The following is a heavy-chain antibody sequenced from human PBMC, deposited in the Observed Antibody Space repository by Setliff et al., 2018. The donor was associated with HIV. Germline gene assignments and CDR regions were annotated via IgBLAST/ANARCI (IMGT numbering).Heavy chain of an antibody. CDR3: ARGEHFWSGYYPGPSYDY. D-gene: IGHD3-3*02. J-gene: IGHJ4*02. CDR2: INSDGSST. V-gene: IGHV3-74*01. CDR1: GFTFSAYA. Sequence: GGSLRLSCAASGFTFSAYAMTWVRRAPGKGLVWVSRINSDGSSTSYADSVKGRFTISRDNAKNTLYPQMNSLRAEDTAVYYCARGEHFWSGYYPGPSYDYWGQGTLVTVSS.